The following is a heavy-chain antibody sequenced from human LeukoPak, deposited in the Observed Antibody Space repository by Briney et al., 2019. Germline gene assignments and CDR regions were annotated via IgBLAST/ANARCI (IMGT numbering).Heavy chain of an antibody. CDR2: IKSDGKT. D-gene: IGHD3-22*01. Sequence: GGSLRLSCAASGFTFSSYWMHWVRQAPGKGLVWVSRIKSDGKTNYADSVKGRFTISRDSAKNTVSLQMNSLRAEDTGVYYCARAPSEIGGYYPEYFRHWGQGTLVTVSS. CDR3: ARAPSEIGGYYPEYFRH. CDR1: GFTFSSYW. J-gene: IGHJ1*01. V-gene: IGHV3-74*01.